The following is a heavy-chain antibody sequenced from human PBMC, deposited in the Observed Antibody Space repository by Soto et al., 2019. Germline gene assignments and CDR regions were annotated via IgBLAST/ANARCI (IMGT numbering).Heavy chain of an antibody. D-gene: IGHD2-15*01. J-gene: IGHJ4*02. CDR1: GFTVSIYW. V-gene: IGHV3-7*05. Sequence: EVQLVESGGGLVQPGGSLRLSCAASGFTVSIYWMKWVRQTPVKGLEWVANINQDGSEKNYVDSVRGRFTISRDNAKNSLYLQMCSLRAEDTAIYYCARGPGGSNDGTFNYWGQGALVTVSS. CDR2: INQDGSEK. CDR3: ARGPGGSNDGTFNY.